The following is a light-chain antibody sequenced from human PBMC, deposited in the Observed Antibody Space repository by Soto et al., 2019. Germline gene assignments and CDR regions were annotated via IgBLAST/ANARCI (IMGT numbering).Light chain of an antibody. CDR2: AAA. V-gene: IGKV1-39*01. CDR3: QQSYSTLSIP. J-gene: IGKJ5*01. CDR1: ESISRH. Sequence: DIQMTQSPSSLSASVGDRVTITCRASESISRHLNWYQQKPAKAPKLLIYAAASLQNGVPSRFSGRGSGTDFTLTISNLQPEDFATYYCQQSYSTLSIPFGQGKRLEIK.